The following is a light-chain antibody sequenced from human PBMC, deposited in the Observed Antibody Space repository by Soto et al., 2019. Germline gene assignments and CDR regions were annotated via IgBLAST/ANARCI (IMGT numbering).Light chain of an antibody. J-gene: IGLJ1*01. Sequence: QSVLTQPPSVSGAPGQRVTISCTGSSSNIGAGFDVHWYQQLPGTTPKLLIYGTSNRPSGVPDRFSGSKSGTSASLAITGLQAEDEADYYCQSYDASLTGYVFGTGTKVTLL. V-gene: IGLV1-40*01. CDR2: GTS. CDR3: QSYDASLTGYV. CDR1: SSNIGAGFD.